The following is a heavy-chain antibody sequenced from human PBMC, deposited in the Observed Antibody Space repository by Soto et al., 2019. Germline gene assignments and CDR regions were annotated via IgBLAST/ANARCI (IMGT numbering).Heavy chain of an antibody. V-gene: IGHV3-23*01. D-gene: IGHD5-12*01. CDR2: ISGSGGST. J-gene: IGHJ6*02. CDR1: GFTFSSYA. Sequence: GALGGPGAAHGFTFSSYAMSGVRQAPGKGLEWVSAISGSGGSTYYADSVKGRFTISRDNSKNTLYLQMNSLRAEDTAVYYCAKPLTSGYDPNYYYYGMDVWGQGTPVTV. CDR3: AKPLTSGYDPNYYYYGMDV.